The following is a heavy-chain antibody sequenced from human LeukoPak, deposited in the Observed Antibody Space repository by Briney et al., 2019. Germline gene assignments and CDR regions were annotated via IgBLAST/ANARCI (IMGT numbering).Heavy chain of an antibody. D-gene: IGHD5-18*01. Sequence: SETLSLTCTDSGGSISSYYWSWIRQPPGKGLEWIGHIYYSGSTNYNPSLKSRVTISVDTSKNQFSLKLSSVTAADTAVYYCARDTAMGLYYYGMDVWGKGTTVTVSS. CDR1: GGSISSYY. CDR3: ARDTAMGLYYYGMDV. CDR2: IYYSGST. J-gene: IGHJ6*04. V-gene: IGHV4-59*01.